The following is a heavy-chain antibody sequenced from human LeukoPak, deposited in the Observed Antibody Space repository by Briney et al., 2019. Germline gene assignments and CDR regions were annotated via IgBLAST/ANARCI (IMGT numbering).Heavy chain of an antibody. J-gene: IGHJ4*02. D-gene: IGHD5-12*01. CDR1: GGTFSSYA. CDR2: IIPIFGTA. CDR3: ARGGIVATTDFDY. V-gene: IGHV1-69*13. Sequence: ASVKVSFKASGGTFSSYAISWVRQAPGQGLEWMGGIIPIFGTANYAQKFQGRVTITADESTSTAYMELSSLRSEDTAVYYCARGGIVATTDFDYWGQGTLVTVSS.